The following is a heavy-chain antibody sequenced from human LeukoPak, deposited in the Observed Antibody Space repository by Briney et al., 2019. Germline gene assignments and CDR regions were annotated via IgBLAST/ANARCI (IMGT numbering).Heavy chain of an antibody. Sequence: SETLSLTCTVSGGSISSYYWSWLRQPPGKGLEWIGYIYYSGSTNYNPSLKSRVTISLGASKNQFSLKLSSVTAADTALYYCARAALTMGATKFDYWGQGTLVTVSS. CDR3: ARAALTMGATKFDY. J-gene: IGHJ4*02. CDR2: IYYSGST. CDR1: GGSISSYY. D-gene: IGHD1-26*01. V-gene: IGHV4-59*01.